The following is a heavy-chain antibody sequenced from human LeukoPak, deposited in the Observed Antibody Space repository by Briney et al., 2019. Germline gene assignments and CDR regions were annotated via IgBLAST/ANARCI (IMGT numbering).Heavy chain of an antibody. CDR3: ARGQVGATTDNWFDP. J-gene: IGHJ5*02. CDR1: GYTFTSYG. D-gene: IGHD1-26*01. V-gene: IGHV1-18*01. Sequence: ASVKVPCKASGYTFTSYGISWVRQAPGQGLEWMGWISAYNGNTNYAQKLQGRVTMTTDTSTSTAYMELRSLRSDDTAVYYCARGQVGATTDNWFDPWGQGTLVTVSS. CDR2: ISAYNGNT.